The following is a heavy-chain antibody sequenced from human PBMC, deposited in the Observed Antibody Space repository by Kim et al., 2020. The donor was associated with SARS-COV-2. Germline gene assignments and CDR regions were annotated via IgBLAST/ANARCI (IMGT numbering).Heavy chain of an antibody. D-gene: IGHD3-10*01. CDR3: ARIDVVRGVARNWFDP. V-gene: IGHV5-51*01. J-gene: IGHJ5*02. CDR2: IYPGDSDA. Sequence: GESLKISCKGSGYSFTSYWIGWVRQMPGKGLEWMGIIYPGDSDARYSPSFLGQVTISADKSISTAYLHWSSLKASDTAIYYCARIDVVRGVARNWFDPWGQGTLVTVSS. CDR1: GYSFTSYW.